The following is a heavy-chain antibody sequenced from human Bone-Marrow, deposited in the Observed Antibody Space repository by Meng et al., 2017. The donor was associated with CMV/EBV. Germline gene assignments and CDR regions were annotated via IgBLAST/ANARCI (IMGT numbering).Heavy chain of an antibody. J-gene: IGHJ4*02. V-gene: IGHV3-21*01. D-gene: IGHD3-16*02. CDR3: ASVDYVWGSYRYTASTSDY. CDR1: GFTVSSYS. Sequence: GGSLRLSCAASGFTVSSYSMNWVRQAPEKGLEWVSSISSSSSYIYYADSVKGRFTISRDNAKNSLYLQMNSLRAEDTAVYYCASVDYVWGSYRYTASTSDYWGQGTLVTVSS. CDR2: ISSSSSYI.